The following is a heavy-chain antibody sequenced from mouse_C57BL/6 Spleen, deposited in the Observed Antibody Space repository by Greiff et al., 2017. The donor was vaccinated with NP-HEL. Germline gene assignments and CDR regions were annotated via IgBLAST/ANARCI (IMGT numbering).Heavy chain of an antibody. CDR1: GYTFTSYW. V-gene: IGHV1-64*01. J-gene: IGHJ2*01. Sequence: QVQLQQPGAELVKPGASVKLSCKASGYTFTSYWMHWVKQRPGQGLEWIGMIHPNSGSTNYNEKFKSKATLTVDKSSSTAYMQLSSLTSEDSAVYYCARRRYEYDYDFDYWGQGTTLTVSS. CDR2: IHPNSGST. CDR3: ARRRYEYDYDFDY. D-gene: IGHD2-4*01.